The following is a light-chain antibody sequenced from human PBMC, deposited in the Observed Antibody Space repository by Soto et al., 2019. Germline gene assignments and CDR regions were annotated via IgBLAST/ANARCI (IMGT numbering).Light chain of an antibody. CDR3: QQANSFFALT. CDR1: QDISTW. V-gene: IGKV1D-12*01. Sequence: DIQLTQSPSSVSASIGDSVTITCWASQDISTWLAWYQLKPGKAPKLLIFAASSLLTGVPSRFSGSGSGTEFTLTISGLQAEDFATYYCQQANSFFALTFGGGTHVEIK. J-gene: IGKJ4*01. CDR2: AAS.